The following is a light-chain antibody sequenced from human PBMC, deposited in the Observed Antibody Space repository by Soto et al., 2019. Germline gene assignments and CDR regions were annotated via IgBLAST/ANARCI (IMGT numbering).Light chain of an antibody. CDR3: AAWDDSLSGVL. CDR2: RNT. CDR1: ISNSGSNY. J-gene: IGLJ2*01. Sequence: QSVMTQPPSASGATWQRVTISCSGSISNSGSNYVYWYQQLPGTAPKLLIYRNTQRSSGVPDRFSGSKSGTSVSLAISGLRSEDEADYYCAAWDDSLSGVLFGGGTKVTVL. V-gene: IGLV1-47*01.